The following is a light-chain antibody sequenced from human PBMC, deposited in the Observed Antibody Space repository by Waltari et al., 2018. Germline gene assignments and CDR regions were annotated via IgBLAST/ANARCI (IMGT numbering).Light chain of an antibody. J-gene: IGLJ2*01. V-gene: IGLV2-14*01. Sequence: QSALTQPASVSGSPGQAIPISCTGTSRDIGRYNNFSRYQQHPGKAPKLVISEVPNRPSGVSNRFSGSKSGNTASLTISGLQAEDGAHYYCSSYTNSGNVVFGGGTKLTVL. CDR1: SRDIGRYNN. CDR3: SSYTNSGNVV. CDR2: EVP.